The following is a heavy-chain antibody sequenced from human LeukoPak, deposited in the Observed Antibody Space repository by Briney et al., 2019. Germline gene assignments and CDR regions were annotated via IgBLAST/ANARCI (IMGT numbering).Heavy chain of an antibody. V-gene: IGHV3-30-3*01. D-gene: IGHD5-18*01. CDR2: ISYDGSNK. CDR1: GFTFSSYA. J-gene: IGHJ4*02. CDR3: ARPRKYTAMVIGGDY. Sequence: GRSLRLSCAASGFTFSSYAMHWVRQAPGKGLEWVAVISYDGSNKYYADSVKGRFTISRDNSKNTLYLQMNSLRAEDTAVYYCARPRKYTAMVIGGDYWGQGTLVTVSS.